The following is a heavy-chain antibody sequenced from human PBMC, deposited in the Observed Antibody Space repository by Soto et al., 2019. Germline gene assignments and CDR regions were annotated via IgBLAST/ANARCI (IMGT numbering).Heavy chain of an antibody. Sequence: QVQLVQSGVEVKKPGASVKISCKSSGYTFTSYGVTWVRQAPGQGLEWMGWISVYNDNTYYAKKRQGRVTMTTDTSTSTAYMELRSLRSDDTAVYYCARDQSGRDLHVEDYWGQGTLVTVSS. V-gene: IGHV1-18*01. CDR3: ARDQSGRDLHVEDY. CDR1: GYTFTSYG. CDR2: ISVYNDNT. D-gene: IGHD3-10*01. J-gene: IGHJ4*02.